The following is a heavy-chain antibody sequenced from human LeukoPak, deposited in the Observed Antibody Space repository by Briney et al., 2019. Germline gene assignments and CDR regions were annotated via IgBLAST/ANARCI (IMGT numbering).Heavy chain of an antibody. Sequence: GGSLRLSCAASGFTFSSYSMNWVRQAPGKGLEWVSSNSSSSSYIYYADSVKGRFAISRDNAKNSLYLQMNSLRAEDTAVYYCARDSSGYSNFHWFDPWGQGTLVTVSS. V-gene: IGHV3-21*01. D-gene: IGHD4-4*01. CDR2: NSSSSSYI. CDR3: ARDSSGYSNFHWFDP. J-gene: IGHJ5*02. CDR1: GFTFSSYS.